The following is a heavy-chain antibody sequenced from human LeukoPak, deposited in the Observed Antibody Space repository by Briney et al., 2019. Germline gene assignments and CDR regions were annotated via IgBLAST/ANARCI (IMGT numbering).Heavy chain of an antibody. V-gene: IGHV3-48*03. CDR3: ARDLSLPTLVESMGGLDV. D-gene: IGHD2-21*01. CDR1: GLTFSNLK. CDR2: ISAGGRTT. J-gene: IGHJ6*02. Sequence: HPGGSLRLSCAVSGLTFSNLKMNWVRQAPGKGLEWVSYISAGGRTTFYADSVTGRFTISRDNAKNPLYLQMSSLRVDDTALYYCARDLSLPTLVESMGGLDVWGQGTTVAVS.